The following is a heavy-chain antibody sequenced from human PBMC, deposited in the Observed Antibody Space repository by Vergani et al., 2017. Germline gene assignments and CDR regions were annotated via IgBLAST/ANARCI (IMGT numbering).Heavy chain of an antibody. CDR3: AKDFRMTTVTTGFDY. CDR1: GLPVSGFAFNTYA. D-gene: IGHD4-17*01. CDR2: ISWNSGSI. Sequence: RLVQSGGGLAHPGGSLRLSCAASGLPVSGFAFNTYAMIWVRRAPGKGLEWVSGISWNSGSIGYADSVKGRFTISRDNAKNSLYLQMNSLRAEDTALYYCAKDFRMTTVTTGFDYWGQGTLVTVSS. J-gene: IGHJ4*02. V-gene: IGHV3-9*01.